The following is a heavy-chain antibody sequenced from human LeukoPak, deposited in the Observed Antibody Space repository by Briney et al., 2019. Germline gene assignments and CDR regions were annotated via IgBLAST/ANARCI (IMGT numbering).Heavy chain of an antibody. Sequence: ASVKVSCKASGYSFTSYDINWVRQATGQGLEWMGWMNPNSGNTGYEQKFQGRVTMTRSTSISTAYMELSSLRSEDTAVYYCARLRVGATRNWFDPWGQGTLVTVSS. CDR3: ARLRVGATRNWFDP. D-gene: IGHD1-26*01. V-gene: IGHV1-8*01. CDR2: MNPNSGNT. CDR1: GYSFTSYD. J-gene: IGHJ5*02.